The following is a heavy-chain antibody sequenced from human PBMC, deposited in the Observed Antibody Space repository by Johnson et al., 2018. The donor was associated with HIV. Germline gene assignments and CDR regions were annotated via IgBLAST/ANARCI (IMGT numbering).Heavy chain of an antibody. CDR3: ASVPMIVVLDGAFDI. J-gene: IGHJ3*02. CDR2: IYSGGST. Sequence: MQLVESGGGLVQPGGSLRLSCAASGFTVSSNYMSWVRQAPGKGLEWVSVIYSGGSTYYADSVKGRFTISRDNSKNTLYLQMNSLRAEDTAVYYCASVPMIVVLDGAFDIRGQGTMVTVSS. D-gene: IGHD3-22*01. CDR1: GFTVSSNY. V-gene: IGHV3-66*01.